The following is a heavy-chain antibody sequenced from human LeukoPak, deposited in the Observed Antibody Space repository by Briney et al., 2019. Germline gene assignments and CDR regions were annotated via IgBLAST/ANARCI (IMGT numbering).Heavy chain of an antibody. J-gene: IGHJ4*02. D-gene: IGHD5-24*01. CDR3: ARDGGDGYTLTWCDY. CDR1: GFTFSSYA. CDR2: ISYDGSNK. Sequence: GGSLRLSCAASGFTFSSYAMHWVRQAPGKGLEWVAVISYDGSNKYYADSVKGRFTISRDNSKSTLYLQMNSLRAEDTAVYYCARDGGDGYTLTWCDYWGQGTLVTVSS. V-gene: IGHV3-30-3*01.